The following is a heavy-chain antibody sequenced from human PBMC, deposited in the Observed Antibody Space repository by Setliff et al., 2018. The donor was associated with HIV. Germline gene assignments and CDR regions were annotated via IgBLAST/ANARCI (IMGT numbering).Heavy chain of an antibody. CDR2: LDYTGST. CDR3: ASLYSRN. V-gene: IGHV4-39*01. D-gene: IGHD6-13*01. Sequence: SETLSLTCTVSGGAISSISYYWGWIRQPPGKGLEWIGSLDYTGSTYYKPSLKSRVTISVDTSKNQFSLKLSSVTAADTAVYCCASLYSRNWGQGTLVTVSS. CDR1: GGAISSISYY. J-gene: IGHJ4*02.